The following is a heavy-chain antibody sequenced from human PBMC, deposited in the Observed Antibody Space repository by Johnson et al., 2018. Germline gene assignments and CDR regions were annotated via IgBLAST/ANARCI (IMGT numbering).Heavy chain of an antibody. J-gene: IGHJ6*03. CDR3: AKDMVRGVYYYDYYMDV. CDR2: ISWNSVKI. D-gene: IGHD3-10*01. Sequence: VQLVQSGGGLVQXGRSLRLXCVASGFTFEDYAMHWVRHVPGKGLEWVSGISWNSVKIGYADSVKGRFTISRDNAKNALYLQMNNLKAEETALYYCAKDMVRGVYYYDYYMDVWGKGTTVTVSS. V-gene: IGHV3-9*01. CDR1: GFTFEDYA.